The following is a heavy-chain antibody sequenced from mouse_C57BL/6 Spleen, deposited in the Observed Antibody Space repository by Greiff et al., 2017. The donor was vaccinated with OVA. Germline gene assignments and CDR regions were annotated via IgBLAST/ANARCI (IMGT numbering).Heavy chain of an antibody. J-gene: IGHJ2*01. CDR2: IDPSDSYT. V-gene: IGHV1-50*01. D-gene: IGHD1-1*01. CDR3: ARLLSSFDY. CDR1: GYTFTSYW. Sequence: QVQLQQPGAELVKPGASVKLSCKASGYTFTSYWMQWVKQRPGQGLEWIGEIDPSDSYTNYNQKFKGKATLTVDTSSSTAYMQLSSLTSEDSAVYYCARLLSSFDYWGKGTTLTVSS.